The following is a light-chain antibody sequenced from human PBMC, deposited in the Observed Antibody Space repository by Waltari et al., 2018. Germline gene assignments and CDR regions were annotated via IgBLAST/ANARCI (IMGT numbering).Light chain of an antibody. CDR2: YDS. V-gene: IGLV3-21*04. CDR1: DLGRQT. J-gene: IGLJ3*02. Sequence: SYVLTQPPSVSVAPGKTARITCGGNDLGRQTVHWYQQRPGRAPLLVIYYDSDRPSGIPERLSGSKSGNTATLTISRVEVGDEADYYCQVWDRGAHWVFGGGTKLTVL. CDR3: QVWDRGAHWV.